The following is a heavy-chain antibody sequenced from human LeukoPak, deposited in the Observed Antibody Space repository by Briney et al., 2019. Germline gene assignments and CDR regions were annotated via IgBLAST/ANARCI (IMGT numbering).Heavy chain of an antibody. CDR1: DYSISSGYS. J-gene: IGHJ6*03. CDR3: ARGWGYMDV. D-gene: IGHD1-26*01. Sequence: SETLSLTCAVSDYSISSGYSWGWIRQPPGKGLEWIGSIYQSGSTYYNPSLKSRVTISVDTSKNQFSLKLSSVTAADTAVYYCARGWGYMDVWGKGTTVTVSS. CDR2: IYQSGST. V-gene: IGHV4-38-2*01.